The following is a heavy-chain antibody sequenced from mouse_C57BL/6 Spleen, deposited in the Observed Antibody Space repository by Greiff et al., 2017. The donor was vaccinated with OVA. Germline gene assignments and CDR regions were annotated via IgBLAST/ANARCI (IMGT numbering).Heavy chain of an antibody. CDR1: GYTFTNYW. CDR2: IYPGGGYT. CDR3: ARYDYPLFDY. D-gene: IGHD2-4*01. J-gene: IGHJ2*01. V-gene: IGHV1-63*01. Sequence: QVQLKESGAELVRPGTSVKMSCKASGYTFTNYWIGWAKQRPGHGLEWIGDIYPGGGYTNYNEKFKGKATLTADKSSSTAYMQFSSLTSEDSAIYYCARYDYPLFDYWGQGTTLTVSS.